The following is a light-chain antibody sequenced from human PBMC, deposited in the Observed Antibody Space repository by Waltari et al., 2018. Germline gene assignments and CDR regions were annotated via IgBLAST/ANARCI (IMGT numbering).Light chain of an antibody. V-gene: IGKV3-20*01. CDR3: QQYGSSPET. J-gene: IGKJ1*01. CDR1: QSVSSSY. CDR2: GAS. Sequence: EIVLTQSPGTLSLSPGERATLSCRASQSVSSSYLGWYQQKPGQAPRLLIYGASGRATGIPDRFSGSGSGTDFTLTISRLEPEDSAVYYCQQYGSSPETFGQGTNVEIK.